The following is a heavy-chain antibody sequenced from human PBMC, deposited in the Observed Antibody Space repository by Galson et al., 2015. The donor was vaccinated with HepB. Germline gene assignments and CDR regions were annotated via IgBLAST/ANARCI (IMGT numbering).Heavy chain of an antibody. CDR2: IPSTSTTV. CDR3: ATYDRGAFHL. CDR1: GFTFSDYY. V-gene: IGHV3-11*01. D-gene: IGHD3-3*01. Sequence: PTLPCAASGFTFSDYYMSWTRQAPGNPLEWISYIPSTSTTVWHADSVHRRLTISRHNTGDSLFLEINSLRVDDTAVYYCATYDRGAFHLWGQGTTVTVS. J-gene: IGHJ3*01.